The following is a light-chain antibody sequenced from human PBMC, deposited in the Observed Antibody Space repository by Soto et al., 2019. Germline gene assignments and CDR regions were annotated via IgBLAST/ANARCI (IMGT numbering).Light chain of an antibody. Sequence: QSVLTQPPSVSGAPGQRVTISCTGSSSNIGAGYTVHWYQHLPGTAPKLLIYANNIRSSGVPDRFSGFQSGTSASLAITGLQAEDEADYYCQSYDITLSAVVFGGGTKLTVL. CDR1: SSNIGAGYT. V-gene: IGLV1-40*01. CDR3: QSYDITLSAVV. J-gene: IGLJ2*01. CDR2: ANN.